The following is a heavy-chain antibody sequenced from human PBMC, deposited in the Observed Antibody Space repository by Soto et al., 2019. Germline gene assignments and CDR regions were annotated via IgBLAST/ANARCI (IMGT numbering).Heavy chain of an antibody. CDR1: GFTFSSYG. Sequence: QVQLVESGGGVVQPGRSLRLSCAASGFTFSSYGMHWVRQAPGKGLEWVAVISYDGSNKYYADSVKGRFTISRDNSKNTLYLQMNSLRAEDTAVYYCAKGLRVVVRYDSRYYFDYWGQGTLVTVSS. CDR3: AKGLRVVVRYDSRYYFDY. D-gene: IGHD2-15*01. J-gene: IGHJ4*02. CDR2: ISYDGSNK. V-gene: IGHV3-30*18.